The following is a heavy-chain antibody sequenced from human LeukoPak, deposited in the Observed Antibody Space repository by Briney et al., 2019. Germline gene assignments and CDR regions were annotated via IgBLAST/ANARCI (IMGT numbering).Heavy chain of an antibody. D-gene: IGHD4-17*01. CDR1: GGSFSGYY. V-gene: IGHV4-34*01. CDR2: IYHSGST. Sequence: SETLSLTCAVYGGSFSGYYWSWIRQPPGKGLEWIGEIYHSGSTNYNPSLKSRVTISVDKSKNQFSLKLSSVTAADTAVYYCASATVTRSDYYYYMDVWGKGTTVTVSS. CDR3: ASATVTRSDYYYYMDV. J-gene: IGHJ6*03.